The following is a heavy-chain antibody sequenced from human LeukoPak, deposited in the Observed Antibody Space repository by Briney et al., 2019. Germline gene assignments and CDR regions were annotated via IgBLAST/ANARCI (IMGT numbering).Heavy chain of an antibody. D-gene: IGHD3-10*01. V-gene: IGHV4-34*01. Sequence: SETLSLTCAVYGGSFSGYYWSWIRQPPGKGLEWIGETNHSGSTNYNPSLKSRVTISVDTSKNQFSLKLSSVTAADTAVYYCALLWFGEGYYYYGMDVWGQGTTVTVS. CDR1: GGSFSGYY. CDR2: TNHSGST. CDR3: ALLWFGEGYYYYGMDV. J-gene: IGHJ6*02.